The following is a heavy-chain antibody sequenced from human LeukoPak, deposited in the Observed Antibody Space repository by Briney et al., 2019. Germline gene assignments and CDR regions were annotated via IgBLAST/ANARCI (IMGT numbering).Heavy chain of an antibody. Sequence: ASVKVSCKTSGYTFTSYDISWVRQATGQGLEWMGWMNPNSGDTGFAQKFQGRVSMTRNISISTAYMALSSLRSEDTAVYYCARGTDSSSWYEGDAFDIWGQGTMVTVSS. J-gene: IGHJ3*02. CDR2: MNPNSGDT. V-gene: IGHV1-8*01. D-gene: IGHD6-13*01. CDR3: ARGTDSSSWYEGDAFDI. CDR1: GYTFTSYD.